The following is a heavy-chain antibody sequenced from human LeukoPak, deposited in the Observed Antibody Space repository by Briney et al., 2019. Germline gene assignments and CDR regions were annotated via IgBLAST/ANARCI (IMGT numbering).Heavy chain of an antibody. CDR3: AKRHGDNYSPFDY. D-gene: IGHD4-11*01. CDR1: GFTFSTYS. CDR2: ITSSSSYI. Sequence: PGGSLRLSCAASGFTFSTYSMTWVRQAPGKGLEWVSSITSSSSYIYYADSVKGRFTISRDNAKSSLYLQMNSLRAEDTAVYYCAKRHGDNYSPFDYWGQGTLVTVSS. J-gene: IGHJ4*02. V-gene: IGHV3-21*04.